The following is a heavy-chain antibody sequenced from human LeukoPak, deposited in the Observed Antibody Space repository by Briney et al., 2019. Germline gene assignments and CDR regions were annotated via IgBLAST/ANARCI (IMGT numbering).Heavy chain of an antibody. CDR3: ARGHRAAAGLLGDAFDI. J-gene: IGHJ3*02. D-gene: IGHD6-13*01. CDR1: GYSISSGYY. Sequence: KPSETLSLTCTVSGYSISSGYYWGWIRQPPGKGLEWIGSIYHSGSTYYNPSLKSRVTISVDTSKNQFSLKLSSVTAADTAVYYCARGHRAAAGLLGDAFDIWGQGTMVTVSS. CDR2: IYHSGST. V-gene: IGHV4-38-2*02.